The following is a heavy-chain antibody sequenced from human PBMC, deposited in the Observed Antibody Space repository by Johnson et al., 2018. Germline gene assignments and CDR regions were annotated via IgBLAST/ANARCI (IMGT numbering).Heavy chain of an antibody. CDR1: GNTFTGYY. CDR2: INPNSGGT. CDR3: ARKVLWSSNPYGMDV. D-gene: IGHD2/OR15-2a*01. V-gene: IGHV1-2*02. J-gene: IGHJ6*02. Sequence: QVQLVQSGAEVKKPGASVRVSCKASGNTFTGYYMYWVRQAPGQGLEWMGWINPNSGGTNYAQKFEDRVTMTRDTSISTAYMGLSRLRFDDTAVYSCARKVLWSSNPYGMDVWGQGTTVTVSS.